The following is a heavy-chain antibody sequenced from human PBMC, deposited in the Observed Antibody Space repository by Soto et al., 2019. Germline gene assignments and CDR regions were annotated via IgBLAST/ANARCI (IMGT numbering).Heavy chain of an antibody. D-gene: IGHD2-21*02. CDR2: ISYDGNVA. V-gene: IGHV3-30*18. J-gene: IGHJ4*02. CDR1: GFTFSNYG. CDR3: AKEGPITDCYFHY. Sequence: QVQLVESEGGVVQPGRSLRLSCTASGFTFSNYGMHWVRQAPGKGLEWVTVISYDGNVAYFADSVKGRFTSSRDNSKNTLYLQMNSLRTEDTAVYYCAKEGPITDCYFHYWGQGTLVTVSS.